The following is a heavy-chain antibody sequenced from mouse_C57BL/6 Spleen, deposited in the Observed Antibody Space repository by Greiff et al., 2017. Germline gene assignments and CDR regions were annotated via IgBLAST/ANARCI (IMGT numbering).Heavy chain of an antibody. J-gene: IGHJ3*01. CDR1: GYTFTDYE. V-gene: IGHV1-15*01. CDR2: IDPETGGT. D-gene: IGHD4-1*02. Sequence: VQLQQSGAELVRPGASVTLSCKASGYTFTDYEMHWVKQTPVHGLEWIGAIDPETGGTAYNQKFKGKAILTADKSSSTAYMELRSLTSEDSAVYYCTRSTGTTWFAYGGQGTLVTVSA. CDR3: TRSTGTTWFAY.